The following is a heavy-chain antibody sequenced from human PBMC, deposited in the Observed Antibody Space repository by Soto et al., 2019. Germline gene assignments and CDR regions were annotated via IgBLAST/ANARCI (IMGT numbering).Heavy chain of an antibody. D-gene: IGHD3-10*01. CDR1: GFTFSSYA. J-gene: IGHJ6*02. V-gene: IGHV3-23*01. CDR2: VSAGGDMT. CDR3: ARGDRGGSGSPASYYYSGLDV. Sequence: VHLLESGGHLVQPGGSLRLSCAASGFTFSSYAMSWVRQAPGKGLEWVSSVSAGGDMTYYSDSVKGRFTISRDNSNNALFLQMNSLRIEDTALYYCARGDRGGSGSPASYYYSGLDVWGQGATVTVS.